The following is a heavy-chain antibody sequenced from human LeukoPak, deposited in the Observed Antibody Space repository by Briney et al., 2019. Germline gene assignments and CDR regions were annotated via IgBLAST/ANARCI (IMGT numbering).Heavy chain of an antibody. D-gene: IGHD5-24*01. CDR1: GGSISSYY. CDR2: IYTSGST. J-gene: IGHJ6*02. Sequence: PSETLSLTCTASGGSISSYYWSWIRQPAGKGLEWIGRIYTSGSTNYNPSLKSRVTMSVDTSKNQFSLKLSSVTAADTAVYYCAREDGIAGYYYYGMDVWGQGTTVTVSS. V-gene: IGHV4-4*07. CDR3: AREDGIAGYYYYGMDV.